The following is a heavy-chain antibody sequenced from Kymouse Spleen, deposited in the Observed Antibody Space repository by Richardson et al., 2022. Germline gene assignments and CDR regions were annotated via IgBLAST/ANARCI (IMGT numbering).Heavy chain of an antibody. CDR2: ISSSSSYI. J-gene: IGHJ4*02. Sequence: EVQLVESGGGLVKPGGSLRLSCAASGFTFSSYSMNWVRQAPGKGLEWVSSISSSSSYIYYADSVKGRFTISRDNAKNSLYLQMNSLRAEDTAVYYCARELWELLLDYWGQGTLVTVSS. D-gene: IGHD1-26*01. CDR1: GFTFSSYS. CDR3: ARELWELLLDY. V-gene: IGHV3-21*03.